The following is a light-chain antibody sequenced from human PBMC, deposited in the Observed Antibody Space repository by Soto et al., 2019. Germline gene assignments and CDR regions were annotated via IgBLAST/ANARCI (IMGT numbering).Light chain of an antibody. V-gene: IGKV1-5*03. CDR3: QQYHLHSP. CDR1: QNISSW. Sequence: DIPMTQSPSTLSAFVGDRVTIACRASQNISSWLAWYQQKPGKAPKILIHKASTLESGVPARFSGSGSGTEFSLTISSLQPDDFATYYCQQYHLHSPFGPGTKVDL. CDR2: KAS. J-gene: IGKJ3*01.